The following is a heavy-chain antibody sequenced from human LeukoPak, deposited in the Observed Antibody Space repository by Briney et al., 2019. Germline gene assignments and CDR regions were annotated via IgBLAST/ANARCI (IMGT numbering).Heavy chain of an antibody. V-gene: IGHV1-8*01. CDR2: MNPNSGDT. D-gene: IGHD3-10*01. J-gene: IGHJ4*02. CDR3: ARAFGRGDYFDY. CDR1: GNTFTNYD. Sequence: RASVKVSCKASGNTFTNYDINWVRQATGQGLEWMGWMNPNSGDTGYTQKFQGRVTMTRDTSISTAYMDLSRLRSEDTAVYYCARAFGRGDYFDYWGQGTPVTVSS.